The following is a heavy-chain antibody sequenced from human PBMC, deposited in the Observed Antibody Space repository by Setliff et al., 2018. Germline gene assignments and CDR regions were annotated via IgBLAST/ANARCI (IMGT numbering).Heavy chain of an antibody. CDR2: ISGGGDST. CDR1: GFTFSGYS. Sequence: ESLKISCAASGFTFSGYSMNWVRQTPGKGLEWVSTISGGGDSTYYADSVMGRVTTSRDNSKNSLFLQMNSLRVDDTAIYYCAKDGVGPTFTYFFDYWGQGSQVTVSS. J-gene: IGHJ4*02. V-gene: IGHV3-23*01. D-gene: IGHD1-26*01. CDR3: AKDGVGPTFTYFFDY.